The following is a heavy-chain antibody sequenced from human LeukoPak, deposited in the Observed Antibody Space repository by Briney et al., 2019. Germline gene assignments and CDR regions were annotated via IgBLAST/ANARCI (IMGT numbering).Heavy chain of an antibody. CDR2: INPTGGST. Sequence: ASVKVSCKASGYTFTGYYMHWVRQAPGQGLEWMGLINPTGGSTGYAQKFQGRVTMTRDMSTSTDYMELSSLRSEDTAIYYCARDNSAGDNAWWFDPWGQGTLVTVSS. CDR3: ARDNSAGDNAWWFDP. CDR1: GYTFTGYY. V-gene: IGHV1-46*01. J-gene: IGHJ5*02. D-gene: IGHD1-26*01.